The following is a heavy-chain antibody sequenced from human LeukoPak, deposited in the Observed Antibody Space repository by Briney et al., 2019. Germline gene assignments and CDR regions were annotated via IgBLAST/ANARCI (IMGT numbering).Heavy chain of an antibody. CDR3: AKDRSGWNYHGMDV. CDR2: ISYDGSNK. Sequence: AGGSLRLSCAASGFTFSSYGMHWVRQAPGKGLEWVAVISYDGSNKYYADSVKGRFTISRDNSKNTLYLQMNSLRAEDTAVYYCAKDRSGWNYHGMDVWGQGTTVTVSS. V-gene: IGHV3-30*18. CDR1: GFTFSSYG. J-gene: IGHJ6*02. D-gene: IGHD6-19*01.